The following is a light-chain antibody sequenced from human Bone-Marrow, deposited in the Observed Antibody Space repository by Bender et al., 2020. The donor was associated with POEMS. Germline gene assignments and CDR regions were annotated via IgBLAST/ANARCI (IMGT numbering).Light chain of an antibody. CDR3: SSYTTRNTLI. CDR1: SSDVGGYNY. Sequence: QSALTQPASVSGSPGQSITISCTGASSDVGGYNYVSWYQQHPGKVPKLMIFEVSNRPSGVSHRFSGSKSGNTASLTISGLQAEDEAYYYCSSYTTRNTLIFGGGTKLTVL. J-gene: IGLJ2*01. CDR2: EVS. V-gene: IGLV2-14*01.